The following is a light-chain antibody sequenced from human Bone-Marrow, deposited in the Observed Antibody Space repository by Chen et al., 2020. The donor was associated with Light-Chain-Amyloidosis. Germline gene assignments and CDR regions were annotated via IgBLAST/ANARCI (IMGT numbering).Light chain of an antibody. J-gene: IGLJ2*01. CDR2: RDT. Sequence: SYELTQPPSVSVSPGQTARLTCSGDDLPTKYAYWYQQKPGQDTVLVIHRDTERPSGISERFSGSSSETTATLTISGVQAEDEADYHCQSADSSGTYEVIFGGGTKLTVL. CDR3: QSADSSGTYEVI. V-gene: IGLV3-25*03. CDR1: DLPTKY.